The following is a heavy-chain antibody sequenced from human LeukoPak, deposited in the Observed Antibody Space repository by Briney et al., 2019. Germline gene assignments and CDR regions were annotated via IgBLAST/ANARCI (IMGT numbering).Heavy chain of an antibody. CDR3: ARGASAGEYSSSSHFDY. CDR1: GGSISSGGYY. V-gene: IGHV4-30-2*01. J-gene: IGHJ4*02. CDR2: IYHSGST. Sequence: SETLSLTCTVSGGSISSGGYYWSWIRQPPGKGLEWIGYIYHSGSTYYNPSLKSRVTISVGRSKNQFSLKLSSVTAADTAVYYCARGASAGEYSSSSHFDYWGQGTLVTVSS. D-gene: IGHD6-6*01.